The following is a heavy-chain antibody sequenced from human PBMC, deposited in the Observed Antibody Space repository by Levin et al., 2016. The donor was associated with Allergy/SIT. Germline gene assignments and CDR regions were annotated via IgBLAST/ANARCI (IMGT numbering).Heavy chain of an antibody. CDR2: ISSSGSTI. J-gene: IGHJ6*03. CDR1: GFTFSDYY. V-gene: IGHV3-11*01. D-gene: IGHD2-2*02. CDR3: ARVEHEVVPAAIGLQGYYYYYMDV. Sequence: GGSLRLSCAASGFTFSDYYMSWIRQAPGKGLEWVSYISSSGSTIYYADSVKGRFTISRDNAKNSLYLQMNSLRAEDTAVYYCARVEHEVVPAAIGLQGYYYYYMDVWGKGTTVTVSS.